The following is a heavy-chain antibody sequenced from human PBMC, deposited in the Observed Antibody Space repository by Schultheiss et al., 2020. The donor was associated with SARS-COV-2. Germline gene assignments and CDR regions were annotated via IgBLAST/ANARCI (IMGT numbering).Heavy chain of an antibody. J-gene: IGHJ4*02. Sequence: GESLKISCAASGFTFSSYAMSWVRQAPGKGLEWVSAISGSGGSTYYADSVKGRFTISRDNSKNTVYLQLNSLRDEDTAVYYCARAPWIQLWPLGYWGQGTLVTVSS. CDR2: ISGSGGST. V-gene: IGHV3-23*01. D-gene: IGHD5-18*01. CDR3: ARAPWIQLWPLGY. CDR1: GFTFSSYA.